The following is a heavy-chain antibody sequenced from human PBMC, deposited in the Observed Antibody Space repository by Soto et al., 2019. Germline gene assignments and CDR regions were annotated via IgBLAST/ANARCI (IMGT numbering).Heavy chain of an antibody. Sequence: QVQLQQWGAGLLKPSETLSLTCAVYGGSFSGYYWSWIRQPPGKGLEWIGEINHSGSTNYNPSLKGRGTISVDTSKNQFALKVSSVTAADTAVYYCARDFRRIAVAGSDAFDIWGQGTMVTVSS. CDR1: GGSFSGYY. CDR3: ARDFRRIAVAGSDAFDI. D-gene: IGHD6-19*01. CDR2: INHSGST. V-gene: IGHV4-34*01. J-gene: IGHJ3*02.